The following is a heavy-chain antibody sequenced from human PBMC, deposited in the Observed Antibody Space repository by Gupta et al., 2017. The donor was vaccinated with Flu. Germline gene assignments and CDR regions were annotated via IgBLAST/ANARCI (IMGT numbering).Heavy chain of an antibody. CDR2: MSWNSGSI. V-gene: IGHV3-9*01. Sequence: VRHTPGKGLGWVAGMSWNSGSIDYADSVKRRFTFASDNPKNSLYLQMNSLRAEDTALYYCARDRTYYYYMDVWGKGTPGTVSS. CDR3: ARDRTYYYYMDV. J-gene: IGHJ6*03.